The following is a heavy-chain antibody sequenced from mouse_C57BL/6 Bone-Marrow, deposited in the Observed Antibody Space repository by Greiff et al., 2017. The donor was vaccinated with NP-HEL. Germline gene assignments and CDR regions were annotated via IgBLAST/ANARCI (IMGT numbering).Heavy chain of an antibody. J-gene: IGHJ1*03. Sequence: VKVEESGAELVKPGASVKISCKASGYAFSSYWMNWVKQRPGKGLEWIGQIYPGDGDTNYNGKFKGKATLTADKSSSTAYMQLSSLTSEDSAVYFCARKGYYGSSYWYFDVWGTGTTVTVSS. CDR2: IYPGDGDT. CDR1: GYAFSSYW. V-gene: IGHV1-80*01. D-gene: IGHD1-1*01. CDR3: ARKGYYGSSYWYFDV.